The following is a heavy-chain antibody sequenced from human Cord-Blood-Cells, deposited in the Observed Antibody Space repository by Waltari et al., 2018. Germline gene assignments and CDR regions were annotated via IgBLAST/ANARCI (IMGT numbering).Heavy chain of an antibody. CDR2: RDPNSGNT. CDR1: GYTFTRSD. Sequence: QVQLVQSGAEVKKPGASVKVSCKASGYTFTRSDINWLRQAHVQGLEWMGGRDPNSGNTGYAQKFQGRVTITRNTSISTAYMELSSLRSEDTAVYYCARGGKAGTFNFDPWGQGTLVTVSS. J-gene: IGHJ5*02. D-gene: IGHD1-7*01. CDR3: ARGGKAGTFNFDP. V-gene: IGHV1-8*03.